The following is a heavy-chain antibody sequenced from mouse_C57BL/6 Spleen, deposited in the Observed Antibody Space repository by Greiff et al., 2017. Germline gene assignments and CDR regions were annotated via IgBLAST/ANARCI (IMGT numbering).Heavy chain of an antibody. J-gene: IGHJ4*01. CDR1: GYTFTDYE. D-gene: IGHD2-1*01. Sequence: VQLVESGAELVRPGASVTLSCKASGYTFTDYEMHWVKQTPVHGLEWIGAIDPETGGTAYNQKFKGKAILTADKSSSTAYMELRSLTSEDSAVYYCTHYGNYYAMDYWGQGTSVTVSS. CDR2: IDPETGGT. V-gene: IGHV1-15*01. CDR3: THYGNYYAMDY.